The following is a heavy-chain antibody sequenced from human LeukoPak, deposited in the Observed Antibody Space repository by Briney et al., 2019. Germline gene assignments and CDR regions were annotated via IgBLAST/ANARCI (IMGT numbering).Heavy chain of an antibody. Sequence: ASVKVSCKASGYTFTGYYMHWVRQAPGQGLEWMGWINPNSGGTNYAQKFQGRVTMTRDTSISTAYMELSRLRSDDTAVYYCARADPVVVVAAGDYWGQGTLVTVSS. CDR2: INPNSGGT. CDR1: GYTFTGYY. J-gene: IGHJ4*02. CDR3: ARADPVVVVAAGDY. V-gene: IGHV1-2*02. D-gene: IGHD2-15*01.